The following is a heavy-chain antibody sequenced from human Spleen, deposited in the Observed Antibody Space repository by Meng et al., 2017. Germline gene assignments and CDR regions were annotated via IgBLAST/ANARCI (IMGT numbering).Heavy chain of an antibody. D-gene: IGHD3-22*01. CDR1: GFTVSHNY. J-gene: IGHJ4*02. V-gene: IGHV3-7*01. CDR2: IKPDGTEK. Sequence: GGSLRLSCAASGFTVSHNYMSWVRQAPGKGLEWVANIKPDGTEKNYVDSVKGRFTISRDNAQNSLYLQMNSLRAEDTAVYYCARDLLEGSSDYYYAFFDRWGQGTRVTGSS. CDR3: ARDLLEGSSDYYYAFFDR.